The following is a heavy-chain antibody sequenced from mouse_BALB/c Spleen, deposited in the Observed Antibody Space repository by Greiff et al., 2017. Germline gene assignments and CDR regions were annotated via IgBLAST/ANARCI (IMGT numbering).Heavy chain of an antibody. CDR2: IDPANGNT. J-gene: IGHJ4*01. CDR1: GFNIKDTY. V-gene: IGHV14-3*02. D-gene: IGHD2-14*01. Sequence: VQLKESGAELVKPGASVKLSCTASGFNIKDTYMHWVKQRPEQGLEWIGRIDPANGNTKYDPKFQGKATITADTSSNTAYLQLSSLTSEDTAVYYCARVYYRYDGGSAMDYWGQGTSVTVSS. CDR3: ARVYYRYDGGSAMDY.